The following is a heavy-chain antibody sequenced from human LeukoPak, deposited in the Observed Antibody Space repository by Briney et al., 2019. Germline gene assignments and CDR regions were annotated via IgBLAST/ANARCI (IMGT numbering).Heavy chain of an antibody. Sequence: SETLSLTCAVYGGSFSGYYWSWIRRPPGKGLEWIGEINHSGSTNYNPSLKSRVTISVDTSKNQFSLKLSSVTAADTAVYYCASLPYDFWSGYYTPANDYWGQGTLVTVSS. V-gene: IGHV4-34*01. CDR1: GGSFSGYY. J-gene: IGHJ4*02. D-gene: IGHD3-3*01. CDR3: ASLPYDFWSGYYTPANDY. CDR2: INHSGST.